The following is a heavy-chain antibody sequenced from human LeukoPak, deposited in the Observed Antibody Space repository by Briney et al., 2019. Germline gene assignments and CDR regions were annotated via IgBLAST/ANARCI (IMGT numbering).Heavy chain of an antibody. CDR3: ARTSINPQWLPSTNWFDP. CDR1: GYTFTGYY. D-gene: IGHD6-19*01. J-gene: IGHJ5*02. CDR2: TNPNSGGT. Sequence: GASVKVSCKASGYTFTGYYMHWVRQAPGQGLEWMGRTNPNSGGTNYAQKFQGRVTMTRDTSISTAYMELSRLRSDDTAVYYCARTSINPQWLPSTNWFDPWGQGTLVTVSS. V-gene: IGHV1-2*06.